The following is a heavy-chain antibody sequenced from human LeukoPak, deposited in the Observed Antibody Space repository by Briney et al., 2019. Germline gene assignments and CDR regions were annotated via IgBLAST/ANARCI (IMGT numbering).Heavy chain of an antibody. Sequence: PSETLSLTCAVYGGSFSGYYWSWIRQPAGKGLEWIGRIYTSGSTNYNPSLKSRVTISVDTSKNQFSLKLSSVTAADTAVYYCARGRRDGYNLEYFDNWGQGTLVTVSS. J-gene: IGHJ4*02. D-gene: IGHD5-24*01. CDR2: IYTSGST. CDR1: GGSFSGYY. V-gene: IGHV4-59*10. CDR3: ARGRRDGYNLEYFDN.